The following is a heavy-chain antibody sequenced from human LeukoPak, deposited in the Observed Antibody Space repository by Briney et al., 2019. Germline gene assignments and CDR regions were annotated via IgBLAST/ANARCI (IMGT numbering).Heavy chain of an antibody. CDR3: AKPISGGLAVTADWFDP. V-gene: IGHV3-23*01. Sequence: GGSLGLSCTASGFAFSFFAMSWLGQPPGKGLEWVSTINANSGATSYAASVRGRFTISRDNSKNKLYLQLNSLRAEDTAVYYCAKPISGGLAVTADWFDPWGQGTLVVVSS. CDR1: GFAFSFFA. D-gene: IGHD6-19*01. CDR2: INANSGAT. J-gene: IGHJ5*01.